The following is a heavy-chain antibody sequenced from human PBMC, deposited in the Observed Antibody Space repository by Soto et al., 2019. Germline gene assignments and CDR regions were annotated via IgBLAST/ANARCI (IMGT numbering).Heavy chain of an antibody. V-gene: IGHV5-51*01. CDR3: ARQGSNGAYYYYGMDV. D-gene: IGHD2-8*01. J-gene: IGHJ6*02. CDR1: GYRFSSYW. CDR2: IYPGDSDT. Sequence: ESLKISCKGSGYRFSSYWIAWVRQIPGKGLEWMGIIYPGDSDTRYSPSFQGQVTMSVDKSNNTAYLHWSSLKASDTAMYYCARQGSNGAYYYYGMDVWGQGTTVTVSS.